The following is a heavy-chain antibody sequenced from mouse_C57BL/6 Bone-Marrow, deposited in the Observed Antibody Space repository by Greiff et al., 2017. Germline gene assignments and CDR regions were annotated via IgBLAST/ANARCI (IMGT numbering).Heavy chain of an antibody. V-gene: IGHV1-81*01. CDR2: IYPRSGNT. CDR3: STSGNDYSWFAY. J-gene: IGHJ3*01. D-gene: IGHD2-4*01. Sequence: QVQLQQSGAELARPGASVKLSCKASGYTFTSYGISWVKQRTGQGLEWIGEIYPRSGNTYYNEKFKGKATLTADKSSSTAYMELRRLISEDYAVYFCSTSGNDYSWFAYWGQGTLVTVSA. CDR1: GYTFTSYG.